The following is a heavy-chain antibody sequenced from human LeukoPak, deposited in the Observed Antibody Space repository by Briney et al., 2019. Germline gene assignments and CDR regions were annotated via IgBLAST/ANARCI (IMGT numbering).Heavy chain of an antibody. Sequence: ASVKVSCKASGYTFTSYGISWVRQAPGQGLEWMGWISAYNGNTNYAQKLQGRVTMTTDTSTSTAYMELRSLRSDDTAVYYCARDGADMVRGNYYYYMDVWGKGTTVTISS. CDR1: GYTFTSYG. J-gene: IGHJ6*03. D-gene: IGHD3-10*01. V-gene: IGHV1-18*01. CDR2: ISAYNGNT. CDR3: ARDGADMVRGNYYYYMDV.